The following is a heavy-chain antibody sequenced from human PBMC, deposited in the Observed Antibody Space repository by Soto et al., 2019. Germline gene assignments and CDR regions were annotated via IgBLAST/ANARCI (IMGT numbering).Heavy chain of an antibody. V-gene: IGHV4-30-2*01. CDR1: GGPISSGGYS. J-gene: IGHJ5*02. CDR2: IYHSGST. Sequence: SETLSLTCAVSGGPISSGGYSWSWIRQPPGKGLEWIGYIYHSGSTYYNPSLKSRVTISVDRSKNQFSLKLSSVTAADTAVYKCARVPGPWGQGTLVTV. CDR3: ARVPGP.